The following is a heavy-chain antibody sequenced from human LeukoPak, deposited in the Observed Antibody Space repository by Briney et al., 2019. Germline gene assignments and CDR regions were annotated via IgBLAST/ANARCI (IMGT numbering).Heavy chain of an antibody. D-gene: IGHD3-10*01. V-gene: IGHV4-4*08. CDR3: ATSGSVTYFQWFAP. CDR1: GGSISIYY. CDR2: VHSGGTT. J-gene: IGHJ5*02. Sequence: SETLSLTCTVSGGSISIYYWTWIRQPPGKRLEWIGYVHSGGTTTYNPSLESRVSMSVDTSRNQFSLNLSSVTAADTAVYYCATSGSVTYFQWFAPWGQGTLVTVSS.